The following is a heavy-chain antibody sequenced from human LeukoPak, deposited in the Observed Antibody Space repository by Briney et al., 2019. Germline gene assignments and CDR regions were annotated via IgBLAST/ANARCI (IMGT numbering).Heavy chain of an antibody. V-gene: IGHV3-23*01. CDR1: GFTFSNYA. D-gene: IGHD5-24*01. CDR3: AKMAGYNSRFDY. J-gene: IGHJ4*02. CDR2: IFGYGGST. Sequence: GGSLRLSCAASGFTFSNYAMGWVRQAPGKGLEWVATIFGYGGSTYYADSVEGRFTISRDNSKNTLYLQLNSLTTEDTAVYYCAKMAGYNSRFDYWGQGTLVTVSS.